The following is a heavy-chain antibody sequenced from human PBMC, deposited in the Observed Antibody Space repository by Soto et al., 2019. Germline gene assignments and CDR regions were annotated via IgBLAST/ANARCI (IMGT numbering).Heavy chain of an antibody. J-gene: IGHJ6*04. Sequence: VQLVESGGGLVQPGGSLRLSCAASGFTVSSNYMTWVRQAPGKGLEWVSLIQSGGTTYYADSVKGRFTISRDTFENTLHLYMDSLRVEDNAVYYCARDEVLCASGRCYGFPLDVWGKGTTVTVSS. CDR1: GFTVSSNY. D-gene: IGHD2-15*01. V-gene: IGHV3-66*01. CDR3: ARDEVLCASGRCYGFPLDV. CDR2: IQSGGTT.